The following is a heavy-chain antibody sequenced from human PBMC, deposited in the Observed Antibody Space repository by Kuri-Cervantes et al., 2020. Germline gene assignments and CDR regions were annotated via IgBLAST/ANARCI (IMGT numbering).Heavy chain of an antibody. CDR2: ISWNSGSI. D-gene: IGHD3-22*01. J-gene: IGHJ4*02. Sequence: SLKISCAASGFTFDDYAMHWVRQAPGKGLEWVSGISWNSGSIGYADSVKGRFTISRDNAKNSLYLQMNSLRAEDTAVYYRARAGRYGPYDSSGYCYPPIDYWGQGTLVTVSS. CDR3: ARAGRYGPYDSSGYCYPPIDY. CDR1: GFTFDDYA. V-gene: IGHV3-9*01.